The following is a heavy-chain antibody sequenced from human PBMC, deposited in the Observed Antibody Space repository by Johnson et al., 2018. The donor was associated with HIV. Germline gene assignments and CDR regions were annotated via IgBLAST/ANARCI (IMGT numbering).Heavy chain of an antibody. CDR1: GFTFSSNW. Sequence: VQLVESGGGLVQPGGSLILSCAASGFTFSSNWMHWVRQAPGKGLVWVSRISSDGSSTYYADSVKGRFTISRDNARNTMFGQMKSLRAEDTAVYYCARSGPNWAFDFWGQGTMVTVSS. V-gene: IGHV3-74*02. CDR2: ISSDGSST. J-gene: IGHJ3*01. D-gene: IGHD1-1*01. CDR3: ARSGPNWAFDF.